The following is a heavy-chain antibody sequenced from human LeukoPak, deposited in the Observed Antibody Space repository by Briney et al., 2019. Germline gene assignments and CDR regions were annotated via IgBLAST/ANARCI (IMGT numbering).Heavy chain of an antibody. CDR2: ITGSGDGT. D-gene: IGHD4/OR15-4a*01. J-gene: IGHJ4*02. CDR3: AKAGLVRGGALDS. V-gene: IGHV3-23*01. CDR1: GFTFSNYA. Sequence: PGGSLRLSCAASGFTFSNYAMTWVRQAPGKGLEWVSSITGSGDGTSAADSVTGRFSISRDNSKSTLYLQMNSLRVEDTAVYYCAKAGLVRGGALDSWGQGTLDTVSS.